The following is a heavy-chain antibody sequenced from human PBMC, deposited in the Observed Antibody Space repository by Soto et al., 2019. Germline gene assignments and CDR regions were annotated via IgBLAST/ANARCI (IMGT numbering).Heavy chain of an antibody. CDR2: ISSSGGST. D-gene: IGHD5-12*01. J-gene: IGHJ4*02. V-gene: IGHV3-23*01. CDR1: GFTFSSYA. Sequence: EVQLLESGGGLVQPGGSLRLSCAASGFTFSSYAMSWVRQAPGKGLEWVSAISSSGGSTYYADSVKGRFTISRDNSKNTLYLQVNSLRAEDTAVYYCAKDLGGYSGYAFDYWGQGTLVTVSS. CDR3: AKDLGGYSGYAFDY.